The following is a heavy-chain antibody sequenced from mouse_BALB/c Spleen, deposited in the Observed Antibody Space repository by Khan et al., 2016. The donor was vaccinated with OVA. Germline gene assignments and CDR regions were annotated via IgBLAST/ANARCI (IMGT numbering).Heavy chain of an antibody. CDR2: IKPYNYYT. D-gene: IGHD4-1*01. J-gene: IGHJ4*01. CDR3: ARTGTFYGMDY. Sequence: VRLQQSGAELVRPGASLKLSCKAFGYTFTNHHINWVKQRPGQGLDWIGYIKPYNYYTKYNQKFKGKATLTVDKSSSTAYMELSSLTSEDSAVYYCARTGTFYGMDYWGQGTSVTVSS. CDR1: GYTFTNHH. V-gene: IGHV1S45*01.